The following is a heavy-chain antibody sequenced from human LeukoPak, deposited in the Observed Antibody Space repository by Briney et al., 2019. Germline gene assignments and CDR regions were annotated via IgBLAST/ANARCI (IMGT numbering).Heavy chain of an antibody. Sequence: GGSLGLYCAASGFTFSEYYMSWIRQAPGKGLEWVSYISSSGSTIYYADSVKGRFTISRDNAKNSLYLQMNSLRAEDTAVYYCARDPDYGAFDYWGQGTLVTLSS. D-gene: IGHD4-17*01. J-gene: IGHJ4*02. CDR3: ARDPDYGAFDY. CDR2: ISSSGSTI. CDR1: GFTFSEYY. V-gene: IGHV3-11*01.